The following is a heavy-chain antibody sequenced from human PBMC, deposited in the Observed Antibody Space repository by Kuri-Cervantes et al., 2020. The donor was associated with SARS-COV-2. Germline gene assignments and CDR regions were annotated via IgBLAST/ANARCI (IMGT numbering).Heavy chain of an antibody. CDR2: INPSGGST. D-gene: IGHD2-8*01. V-gene: IGHV1-46*01. J-gene: IGHJ6*02. Sequence: ASVKVSCKASGYTFTSYYMHWVRQAPGQGLEWMGIINPSGGSTSYAQKFQGRVTMTRDTSTSTVYMELSSLRSEDTAVYYCARGQGTNGVHYGMDVWGQGTTVTVSS. CDR1: GYTFTSYY. CDR3: ARGQGTNGVHYGMDV.